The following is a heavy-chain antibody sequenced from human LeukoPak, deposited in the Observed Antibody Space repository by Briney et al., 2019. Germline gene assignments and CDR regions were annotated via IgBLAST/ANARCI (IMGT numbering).Heavy chain of an antibody. D-gene: IGHD6-19*01. CDR1: GFTFDDYA. V-gene: IGHV3-9*01. J-gene: IGHJ6*02. CDR2: ISWNSNNI. CDR3: ARGNRDSSGFYYYYGMDV. Sequence: GGSLRLSCAASGFTFDDYAMFWVRQAPGMGLEWVSGISWNSNNIGYAASVKGRFTISRDNAKNSLYLQMNSLRAEDTVFYYCARGNRDSSGFYYYYGMDVWGQGTTVTVSS.